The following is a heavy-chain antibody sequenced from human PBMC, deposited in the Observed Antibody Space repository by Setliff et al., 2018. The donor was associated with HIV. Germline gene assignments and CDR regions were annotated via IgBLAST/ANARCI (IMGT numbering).Heavy chain of an antibody. CDR1: GGSFSGYC. Sequence: SETLSLTCAVYGGSFSGYCWSWIRQPPGKGLEWIGEMQHSGRTNYNPSPRSRVTTSVDTSKSQFSLKLSSVTAADTAVYYCARVSCSSWYSIPLYYYYSMDVWGKGTTVTVS. CDR2: MQHSGRT. D-gene: IGHD6-13*01. CDR3: ARVSCSSWYSIPLYYYYSMDV. V-gene: IGHV4-34*01. J-gene: IGHJ6*03.